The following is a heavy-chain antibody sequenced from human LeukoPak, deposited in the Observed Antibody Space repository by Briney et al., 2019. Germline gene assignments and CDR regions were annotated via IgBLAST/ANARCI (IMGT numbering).Heavy chain of an antibody. J-gene: IGHJ4*02. V-gene: IGHV3-43*02. Sequence: GGSLRLSCAASGFTFDDYAMHWVRQAPGKGLEWVSLISGDGGSTYYADSVKGRFTISRDNSKNTLYLQMNSLRVEDTAVYYCAKANWVSNADAVWWGQGVQVTVSS. CDR2: ISGDGGST. D-gene: IGHD1-1*01. CDR1: GFTFDDYA. CDR3: AKANWVSNADAVW.